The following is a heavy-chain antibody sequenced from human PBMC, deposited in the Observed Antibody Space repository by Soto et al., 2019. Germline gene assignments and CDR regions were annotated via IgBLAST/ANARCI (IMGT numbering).Heavy chain of an antibody. V-gene: IGHV3-64D*08. D-gene: IGHD4-17*01. J-gene: IGHJ4*02. CDR3: VKSDGTVTTFVDY. Sequence: GGSLRLSCSASGFTFSSYAMHWVRQAPGKGLEYVSAISSNGGSTYYADSVKGRFTISRDNSKNTLYLQMSSLRAEDTAVYYCVKSDGTVTTFVDYWGQGTLVTVSP. CDR1: GFTFSSYA. CDR2: ISSNGGST.